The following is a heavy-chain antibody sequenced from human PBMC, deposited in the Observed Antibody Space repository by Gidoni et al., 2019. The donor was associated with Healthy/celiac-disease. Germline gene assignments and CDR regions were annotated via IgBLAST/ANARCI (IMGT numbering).Heavy chain of an antibody. CDR1: GFTCRSYS. D-gene: IGHD3-3*01. V-gene: IGHV3-21*01. CDR2: SSSSSSYI. CDR3: ARDVGRVLEWLLSHDAFDI. J-gene: IGHJ3*02. Sequence: ESGGGLVKPGGSLRLTCAASGFTCRSYSMNWVRQATGKGREWVSSSSSSSSYIYYADPVKGRFTTSRDNAKNSLYLQMNSLRAEDTAVYSCARDVGRVLEWLLSHDAFDIWGQGTMVTVSS.